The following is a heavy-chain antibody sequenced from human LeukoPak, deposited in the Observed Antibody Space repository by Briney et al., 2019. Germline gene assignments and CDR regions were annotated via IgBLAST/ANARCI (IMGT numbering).Heavy chain of an antibody. Sequence: SETLSLTCTVSGGSISSYYWSWIRQPAGKGLEWIGRIYTSGSTNYNPSLKSRVTMSVDTSKNQFSLKLSSVAAADTAVYYCARQTLLSVYYGMDVWGQGTTVTVSS. J-gene: IGHJ6*02. CDR3: ARQTLLSVYYGMDV. D-gene: IGHD2/OR15-2a*01. V-gene: IGHV4-4*07. CDR1: GGSISSYY. CDR2: IYTSGST.